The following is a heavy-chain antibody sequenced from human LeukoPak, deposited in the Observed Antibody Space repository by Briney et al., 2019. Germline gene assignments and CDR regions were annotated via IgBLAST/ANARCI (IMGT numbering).Heavy chain of an antibody. D-gene: IGHD6-13*01. CDR3: AKEGIAAAGRAAAS. CDR1: GFTFNSYS. CDR2: ISGSNSYI. J-gene: IGHJ4*02. V-gene: IGHV3-21*04. Sequence: GGSLRLSCAASGFTFNSYSMNWVRQAPGKGLEWVSSISGSNSYIYYADSMKGRFTISRDNAKNSLYLQMNSLRAEDTAVYYCAKEGIAAAGRAAASWGQGTLVTVSS.